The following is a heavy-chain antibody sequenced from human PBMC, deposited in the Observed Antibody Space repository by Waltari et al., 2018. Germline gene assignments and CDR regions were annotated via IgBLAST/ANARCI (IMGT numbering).Heavy chain of an antibody. V-gene: IGHV3-23*03. D-gene: IGHD1-26*01. CDR1: GFTFSSYA. J-gene: IGHJ4*02. CDR2: IYSGGST. CDR3: AKGVSGSYSRYFDY. Sequence: EVQLLESGGGLVQPGGSLRLSCAASGFTFSSYAMSWVRQAPGKGLEWVSVIYSGGSTYYADSVKGRFTISRDNSKNTLYLQMNSLRAEDTAVYYCAKGVSGSYSRYFDYWGQGTLVTVSS.